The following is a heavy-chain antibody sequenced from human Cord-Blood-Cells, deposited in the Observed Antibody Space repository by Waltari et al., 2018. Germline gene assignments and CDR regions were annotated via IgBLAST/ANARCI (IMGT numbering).Heavy chain of an antibody. V-gene: IGHV4-59*11. CDR3: ARGTRGYDDY. CDR1: GGSISSHY. Sequence: QVQLQESGPGLVKPSETLSLTCTVSGGSISSHYWSWIRQPPGKGLEWIGYSYYSGSTNSNPALKSRGTISVDTSKIQFSLKLSSVTAADTAVYYCARGTRGYDDYWGQGTLVTVSS. J-gene: IGHJ4*02. CDR2: SYYSGST. D-gene: IGHD5-12*01.